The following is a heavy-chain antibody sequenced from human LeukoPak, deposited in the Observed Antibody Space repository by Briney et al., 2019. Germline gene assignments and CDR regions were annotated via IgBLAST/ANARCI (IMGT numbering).Heavy chain of an antibody. D-gene: IGHD3-10*01. CDR3: AKEGDYYGSGSYRDGFDI. CDR2: IRYDGINK. V-gene: IGHV3-30*02. CDR1: GLTFSSYA. Sequence: PGGSLRLSCAASGLTFSSYAMHWVRQAPGKGLEWVAVIRYDGINKYYADSVKGRFTISRDSFKNTLYLQMNSLRPEDTAVYYCAKEGDYYGSGSYRDGFDIWGQGTRATVSS. J-gene: IGHJ3*02.